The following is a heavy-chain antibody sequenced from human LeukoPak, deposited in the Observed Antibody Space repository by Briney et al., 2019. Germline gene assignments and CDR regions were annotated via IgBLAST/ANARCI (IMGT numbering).Heavy chain of an antibody. Sequence: GGSLRLSCAASGFTFSSCWMHWVRHTPGKGLVWVSRIKGDGSSTSYADSVKGRFTISRDNAKNTLYLQMNSLRAEDTAVYYCARDGYSFGHDFDYWGQGTLVTVSS. CDR2: IKGDGSST. D-gene: IGHD5-18*01. CDR3: ARDGYSFGHDFDY. CDR1: GFTFSSCW. V-gene: IGHV3-74*01. J-gene: IGHJ4*02.